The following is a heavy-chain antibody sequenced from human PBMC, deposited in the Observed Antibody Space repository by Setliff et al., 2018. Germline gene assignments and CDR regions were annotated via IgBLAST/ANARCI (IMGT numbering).Heavy chain of an antibody. CDR2: IIPVLGMT. Sequence: SVKVPCKASGDPFNAYGVSWVRQAPGQGLEWMGAIIPVLGMTDYAQKFQGRLTITADQSTTTVYMELSSLRFDDTALYYCARGPSPTVTPSRLIYFYHMDVWGTGTTVTVSS. D-gene: IGHD4-17*01. CDR3: ARGPSPTVTPSRLIYFYHMDV. V-gene: IGHV1-69*10. CDR1: GDPFNAYG. J-gene: IGHJ6*03.